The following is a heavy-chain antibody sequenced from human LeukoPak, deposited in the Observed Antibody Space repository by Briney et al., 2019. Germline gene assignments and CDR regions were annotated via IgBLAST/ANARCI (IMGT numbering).Heavy chain of an antibody. D-gene: IGHD3-16*02. Sequence: PGGSLRLSCAASGFTFSSYGMHWVRQAPGKGLEWVAFIRFDGSNKYYADSVKGRFTISRDNSKNTLYLQMNSLRAEDTAVYYCANGDPSLGELSTLGMDVWGQGTTVTVSS. CDR1: GFTFSSYG. CDR2: IRFDGSNK. CDR3: ANGDPSLGELSTLGMDV. J-gene: IGHJ6*02. V-gene: IGHV3-30*02.